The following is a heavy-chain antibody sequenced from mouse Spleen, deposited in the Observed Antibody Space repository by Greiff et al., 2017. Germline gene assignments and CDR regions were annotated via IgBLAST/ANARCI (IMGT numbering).Heavy chain of an antibody. CDR1: GFTFSNYW. CDR3: TGEGITTVVAGFDY. J-gene: IGHJ2*01. CDR2: IRLKSDNYAT. V-gene: IGHV6-3*01. D-gene: IGHD1-1*01. Sequence: EVLLVESGGGLVQPGGSMKLSCVASGFTFSNYWMNWVRQSPEKGLEWVAQIRLKSDNYATHYAESVKGRFTISRDDSKSSVYLQMNNLRAEDTGIYYCTGEGITTVVAGFDYWGQGTTLTVSS.